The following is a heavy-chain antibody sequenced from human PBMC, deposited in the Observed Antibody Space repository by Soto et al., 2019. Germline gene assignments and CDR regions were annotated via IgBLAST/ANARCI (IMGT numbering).Heavy chain of an antibody. D-gene: IGHD2-2*01. Sequence: VQLVESGGGVVQPGRSLRLSCAASGFTFSSYGMHWVRQAPGKGLEWVAVIWYDGSNKYYADSVKGRFTISRDNSKNTLYLQMNSLRAEDTAVYYCARDGSLCRSTSCSSDAFDIWGQGTMVTVSS. CDR2: IWYDGSNK. V-gene: IGHV3-33*01. CDR1: GFTFSSYG. J-gene: IGHJ3*02. CDR3: ARDGSLCRSTSCSSDAFDI.